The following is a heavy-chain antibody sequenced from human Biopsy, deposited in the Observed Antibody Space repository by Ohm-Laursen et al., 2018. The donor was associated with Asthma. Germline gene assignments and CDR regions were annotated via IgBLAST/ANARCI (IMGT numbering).Heavy chain of an antibody. V-gene: IGHV1-69*06. CDR2: ISPIFGSS. CDR1: GGMFGNYA. Sequence: SVKASCKASGGMFGNYAISWARQAPGLGLEWMGGISPIFGSSNYAQRFQGRVTITADIFTRTVYMELSSLSSDDTAVYYCVSDFPKDYVRYNFQFWGQGTLVTVSS. D-gene: IGHD4-17*01. J-gene: IGHJ4*02. CDR3: VSDFPKDYVRYNFQF.